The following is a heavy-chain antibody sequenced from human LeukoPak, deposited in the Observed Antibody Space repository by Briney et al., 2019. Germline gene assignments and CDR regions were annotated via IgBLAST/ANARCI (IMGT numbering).Heavy chain of an antibody. J-gene: IGHJ4*02. D-gene: IGHD2-2*01. CDR2: ISGSGGST. V-gene: IGHV3-23*01. CDR3: AKGGDTIVVVPDYFDY. CDR1: GFTFSSYA. Sequence: GGSLRLSCAASGFTFSSYAMSWVRQAPGKGLEWVSAISGSGGSTYYADSVKGRFTISRDNSKNTLYLQMNSLRAEDTAVYYCAKGGDTIVVVPDYFDYWGQGTLVTVSS.